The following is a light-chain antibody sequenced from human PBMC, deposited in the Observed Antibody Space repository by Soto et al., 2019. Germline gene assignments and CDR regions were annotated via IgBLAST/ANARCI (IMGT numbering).Light chain of an antibody. Sequence: MTQSPVTLSVSPGERATLSCRASQSVGSNLAWYQQRPGRPPSLLIYGASTRATGISARFSGSGSGTEFTLTISSLQSEDFAVYYCQHYSNWPAFGQGTRLEIK. CDR1: QSVGSN. CDR3: QHYSNWPA. CDR2: GAS. V-gene: IGKV3-15*01. J-gene: IGKJ5*01.